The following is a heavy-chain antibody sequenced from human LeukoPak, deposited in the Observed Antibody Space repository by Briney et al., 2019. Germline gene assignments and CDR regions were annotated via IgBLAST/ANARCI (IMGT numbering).Heavy chain of an antibody. Sequence: ASVKVSCKTSGYTFTSYCMHWVRQAPGQGLEWMGIINPSGGSTSYAQKFQGRVTMTRDTSTSTVYMELSRLRSEDTAVYYCARSRSAAGILGWFDPWGQGTLVTISS. CDR3: ARSRSAAGILGWFDP. CDR1: GYTFTSYC. CDR2: INPSGGST. J-gene: IGHJ5*02. V-gene: IGHV1-46*01. D-gene: IGHD6-13*01.